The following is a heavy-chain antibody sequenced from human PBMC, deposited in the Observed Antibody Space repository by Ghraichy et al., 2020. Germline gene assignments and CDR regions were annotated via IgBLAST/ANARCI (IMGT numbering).Heavy chain of an antibody. V-gene: IGHV4-30-2*01. J-gene: IGHJ4*02. CDR3: ARGGVVTAMGFDY. CDR1: GGSISSGGYS. CDR2: IYHSGST. Sequence: SETLSLTCAVSGGSISSGGYSWSWIRQPPGKGLEWIGYIYHSGSTYYNPSLKSRVTISVDRSKNQFSLKLSSVTAADTAVYYCARGGVVTAMGFDYWGQGTLVTFSS. D-gene: IGHD2-21*02.